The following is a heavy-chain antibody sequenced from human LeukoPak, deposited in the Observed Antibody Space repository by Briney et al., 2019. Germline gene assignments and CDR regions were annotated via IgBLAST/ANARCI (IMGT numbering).Heavy chain of an antibody. V-gene: IGHV3-23*01. CDR3: AKTTRLVGAYYFDY. J-gene: IGHJ4*02. D-gene: IGHD1-26*01. Sequence: PGGSLRLSCAASGFTFSSYAMSWVRQAPGKGLEWVSAISGSGGSTYYADSVKGRFTISRDNSKNTLYLQMNSLRAEDAAVHYCAKTTRLVGAYYFDYWGQGTLVTVSS. CDR1: GFTFSSYA. CDR2: ISGSGGST.